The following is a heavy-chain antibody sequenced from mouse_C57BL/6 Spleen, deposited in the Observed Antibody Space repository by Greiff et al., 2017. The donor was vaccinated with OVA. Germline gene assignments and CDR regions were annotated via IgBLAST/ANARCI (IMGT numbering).Heavy chain of an antibody. CDR1: GYTFTTYP. CDR2: FHPYNDDT. D-gene: IGHD1-1*01. J-gene: IGHJ3*01. Sequence: QVHVKQSGAELVKPGASVKMSCKASGYTFTTYPIEWMKQNHGKSLEWIGNFHPYNDDTKYNEKFKGKATLTVEKSSSTVYLELSRLTSDDSAVYYCARKDYYGSWFAYWGQGTLVTVSA. CDR3: ARKDYYGSWFAY. V-gene: IGHV1-47*01.